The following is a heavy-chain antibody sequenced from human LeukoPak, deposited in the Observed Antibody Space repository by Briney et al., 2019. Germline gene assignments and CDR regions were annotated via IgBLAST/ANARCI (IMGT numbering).Heavy chain of an antibody. CDR1: GFTVSNNY. CDR2: IYSGGST. CDR3: ARDRESSSKGHFDY. V-gene: IGHV3-66*01. J-gene: IGHJ4*02. Sequence: GGSLRLSCAASGFTVSNNYMSWVRQAPGKGLEWVSVIYSGGSTYYADSVKGRFTISRDNSKSTLYLQMSSLRPEDTAAYYCARDRESSSKGHFDYWGQGTLVTVSS. D-gene: IGHD2-15*01.